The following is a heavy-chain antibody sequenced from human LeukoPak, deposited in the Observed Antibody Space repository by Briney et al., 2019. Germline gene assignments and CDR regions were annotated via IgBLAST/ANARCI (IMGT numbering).Heavy chain of an antibody. V-gene: IGHV1-24*01. Sequence: GASVKVSCKVSGYTLTELSMHWVRQAPGKGLEWMGGFDPEDGETIYAQKFQGRVTMTEDTSTDTAYMELSSLRSEDTAVYYCATVSGYYGSGSYLPLGYWGQGTLVTVSS. CDR1: GYTLTELS. CDR2: FDPEDGET. CDR3: ATVSGYYGSGSYLPLGY. J-gene: IGHJ4*02. D-gene: IGHD3-10*01.